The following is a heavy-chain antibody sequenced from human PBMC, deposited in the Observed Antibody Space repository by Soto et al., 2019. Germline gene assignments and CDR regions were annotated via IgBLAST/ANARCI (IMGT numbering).Heavy chain of an antibody. CDR3: AREPNYFDY. V-gene: IGHV1-18*01. CDR1: GYTFTSYG. J-gene: IGHJ4*02. CDR2: ISAYNGNT. Sequence: ASVKVSGKASGYTFTSYGISWVRQAPGQGLEWMGWISAYNGNTKYAQKLQGRVTMTTDTSTSTADMELRSLRSDDTAVYYCAREPNYFDYWGQGTLVTVSS.